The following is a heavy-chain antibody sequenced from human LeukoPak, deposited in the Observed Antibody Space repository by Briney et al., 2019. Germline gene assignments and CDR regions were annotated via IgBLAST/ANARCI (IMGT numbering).Heavy chain of an antibody. CDR1: GFTFSSYE. V-gene: IGHV3-48*03. CDR3: ARSGASSGWYYFDY. Sequence: GGSLRLSCAASGFTFSSYEMNWVRQAPGKGLEWVSYISSSGNTIYHADSVKGRFTISRDNAKNTLYLQMNSLRAEDTAVYYCARSGASSGWYYFDYWGQGTLVTVSS. J-gene: IGHJ4*02. D-gene: IGHD6-19*01. CDR2: ISSSGNTI.